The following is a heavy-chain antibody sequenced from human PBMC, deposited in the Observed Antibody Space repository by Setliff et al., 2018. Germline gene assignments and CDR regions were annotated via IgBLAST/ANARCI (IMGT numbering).Heavy chain of an antibody. CDR1: GGSFSGYY. J-gene: IGHJ4*02. CDR2: VNHSGST. V-gene: IGHV4-34*01. D-gene: IGHD3-10*01. Sequence: SETLSLTCAVYGGSFSGYYWSWFRQPPGKGPEWIGEVNHSGSTNYNPSLKSRVTISVDTSRNQFSLNLSSVTAADTAVYYCASSLRGAIDYYFDYWGQGTLVTVSS. CDR3: ASSLRGAIDYYFDY.